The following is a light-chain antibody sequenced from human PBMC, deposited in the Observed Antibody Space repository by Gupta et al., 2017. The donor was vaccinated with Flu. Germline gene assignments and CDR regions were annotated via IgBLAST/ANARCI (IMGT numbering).Light chain of an antibody. J-gene: IGKJ2*01. Sequence: EIVLTQSLATLSLSPGERATLSCRASQSVSSYLAWYQQKPGQAPRLLIYDASNRATGIPARFSGSGSGTDFTLTISSLEPEDLAVYYCQQCSNWPNIFGQGTKMDIK. CDR1: QSVSSY. CDR2: DAS. V-gene: IGKV3-11*01. CDR3: QQCSNWPNI.